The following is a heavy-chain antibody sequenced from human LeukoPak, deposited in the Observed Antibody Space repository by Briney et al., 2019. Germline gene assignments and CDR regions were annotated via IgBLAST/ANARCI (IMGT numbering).Heavy chain of an antibody. CDR3: ARDHNWGPDY. V-gene: IGHV1-2*02. J-gene: IGHJ4*02. CDR1: GYTFTDHY. CDR2: IHPGRGDT. Sequence: ASVKVSCKALGYTFTDHYFHWLRQAPGQGIEWMGWIHPGRGDTNITQKFQGRVSLTRDMSISTAYMELSRLTSDDTAVYYCARDHNWGPDYWGQGTLVSVSS. D-gene: IGHD7-27*01.